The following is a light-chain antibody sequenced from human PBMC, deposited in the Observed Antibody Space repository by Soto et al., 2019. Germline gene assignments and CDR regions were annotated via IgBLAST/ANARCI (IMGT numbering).Light chain of an antibody. Sequence: DIQMTQSPSSLSASVGDRLTITCRTSQFISSYLNWYHQRPGKAPKLLIHAASTLQTGVPSRFSGSESGTEFTLTITSLEPEDFGTYYCQQTYSVPYNFGQGTNLEIK. CDR3: QQTYSVPYN. V-gene: IGKV1-39*01. CDR2: AAS. CDR1: QFISSY. J-gene: IGKJ2*01.